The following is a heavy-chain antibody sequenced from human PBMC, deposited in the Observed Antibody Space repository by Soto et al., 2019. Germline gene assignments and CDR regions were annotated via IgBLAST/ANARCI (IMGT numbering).Heavy chain of an antibody. Sequence: ASVKVSCKASGYTFTGYYMHWVRQAPGQGLERMGWINPNSGGTNYAQKFQGRVTMTRDTSISTAYMELSRLRSDDTAVYYCARDRMGRDSSSSRHYYYYYGMDVWGQGTTVTVS. CDR2: INPNSGGT. CDR1: GYTFTGYY. D-gene: IGHD6-6*01. V-gene: IGHV1-2*02. J-gene: IGHJ6*02. CDR3: ARDRMGRDSSSSRHYYYYYGMDV.